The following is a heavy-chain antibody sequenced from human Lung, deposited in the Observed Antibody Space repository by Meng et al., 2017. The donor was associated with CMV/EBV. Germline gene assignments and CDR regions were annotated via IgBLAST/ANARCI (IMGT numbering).Heavy chain of an antibody. CDR1: GGSISSGGYY. CDR2: IYYSGST. V-gene: IGHV4-31*03. CDR3: ARDRNRYYFDY. D-gene: IGHD2/OR15-2a*01. Sequence: SXTLSLXCTVSGGSISSGGYYWSWIRQHPGKGLEWIGYIYYSGSTYYNPSLKSRVTISVDTSKNQFSLKLSSVTAADTAVYYCARDRNRYYFDYWCQGTLVTVSS. J-gene: IGHJ4*02.